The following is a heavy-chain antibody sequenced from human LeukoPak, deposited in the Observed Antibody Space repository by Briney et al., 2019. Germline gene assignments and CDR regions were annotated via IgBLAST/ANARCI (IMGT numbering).Heavy chain of an antibody. CDR3: AISNPGYYYYYYMDV. Sequence: ASVKVSCKASGYTFTSYGISWVRQAPGQGLEWMGWISAYNGNTNYAQKLQGRVTMTTDTSTSTAYMELSSLRSEDTAVYYCAISNPGYYYYYYMDVWGKGTTVTVSS. V-gene: IGHV1-18*01. J-gene: IGHJ6*03. CDR1: GYTFTSYG. D-gene: IGHD3-10*01. CDR2: ISAYNGNT.